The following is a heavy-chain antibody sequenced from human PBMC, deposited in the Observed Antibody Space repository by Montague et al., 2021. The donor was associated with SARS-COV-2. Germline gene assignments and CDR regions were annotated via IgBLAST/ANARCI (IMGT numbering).Heavy chain of an antibody. Sequence: SETLSLTCAVHGGSFSTYSWNWIRQPPGKGLEWIGEIHHGGSTSYNPSLKSRVTISADTSKNLFSLKLTSVTAEDTAVYYCARRGQFRRHFAHWGQGTLVTVSS. V-gene: IGHV4-34*01. CDR1: GGSFSTYS. CDR3: ARRGQFRRHFAH. CDR2: IHHGGST. J-gene: IGHJ5*02. D-gene: IGHD3-10*01.